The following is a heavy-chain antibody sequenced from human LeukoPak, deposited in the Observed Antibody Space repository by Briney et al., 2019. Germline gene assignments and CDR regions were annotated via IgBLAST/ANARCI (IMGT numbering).Heavy chain of an antibody. J-gene: IGHJ4*02. CDR3: ARDMRGGNSYYFDS. CDR2: FYHSVST. Sequence: ASETLSLTCTVSGNSINRGYYWGWIRQPPGKGLEWIGSFYHSVSTYYNPSLKSRVTISVDPSKDQLSLKLSSVTAADTAVYYCARDMRGGNSYYFDSWGQGTLVTVSS. CDR1: GNSINRGYY. D-gene: IGHD4-23*01. V-gene: IGHV4-38-2*02.